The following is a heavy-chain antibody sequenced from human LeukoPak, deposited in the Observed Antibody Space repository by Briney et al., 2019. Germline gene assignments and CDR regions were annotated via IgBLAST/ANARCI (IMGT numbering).Heavy chain of an antibody. CDR1: GFTLSSDS. CDR2: LSSCSSSI. J-gene: IGHJ3*02. V-gene: IGHV3-21*01. D-gene: IGHD3-22*01. CDR3: AREAYYYDSSGYVHDAFDI. Sequence: GGSLSLSCAPYGFTLSSDSMNWVRHPPGRGLGWVASLSSCSSSIYNADTVKGRFTIARDNAKNSLYLQMNSLRAEDTAVYYCAREAYYYDSSGYVHDAFDIWGQGTVVTVSS.